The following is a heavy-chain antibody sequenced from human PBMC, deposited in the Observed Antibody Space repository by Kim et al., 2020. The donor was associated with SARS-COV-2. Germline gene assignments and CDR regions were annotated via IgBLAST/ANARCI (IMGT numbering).Heavy chain of an antibody. J-gene: IGHJ6*02. CDR1: GYSFTSYW. Sequence: GESLKISCKGSGYSFTSYWISWVRQMPGKGLEWMGRIDPSDSYTNYSPSFQGHVTISADKSISTAYLQWSSRKASDTAMYYCASLGYCSGGSCYEDYYYGMDVWGQGTTVTVSS. CDR2: IDPSDSYT. V-gene: IGHV5-10-1*01. D-gene: IGHD2-15*01. CDR3: ASLGYCSGGSCYEDYYYGMDV.